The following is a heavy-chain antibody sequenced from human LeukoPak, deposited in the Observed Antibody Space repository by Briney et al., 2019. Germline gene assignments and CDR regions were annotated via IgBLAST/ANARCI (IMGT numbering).Heavy chain of an antibody. D-gene: IGHD6-13*01. CDR2: ISYDGSNK. V-gene: IGHV3-30*01. CDR1: GFTFSSYA. J-gene: IGHJ4*02. CDR3: ARVPYSSSWQRSGYFDY. Sequence: GGSLRLSCAASGFTFSSYAMHWVRQAPGKGLEWVAVISYDGSNKYYADSVKGRFTISRDNSKNTLYLQMNSLRAEDTAVYYCARVPYSSSWQRSGYFDYWGQGTWSPSPQ.